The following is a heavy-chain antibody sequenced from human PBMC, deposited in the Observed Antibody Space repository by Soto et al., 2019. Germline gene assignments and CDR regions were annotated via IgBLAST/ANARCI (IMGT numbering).Heavy chain of an antibody. J-gene: IGHJ6*02. V-gene: IGHV4-59*08. CDR2: INFRGTT. Sequence: QVQLQESGPGLVKPSETLSLTCTVSGGSISSYYWSWIRQPPGKGLEWIGYINFRGTTNHNPSLKSRVTISVDTSKNQFSLKMSSVTAADTAVYYCARQPDYFDSSGFYYGLDVWGRGTTVTVSS. CDR3: ARQPDYFDSSGFYYGLDV. CDR1: GGSISSYY. D-gene: IGHD3-22*01.